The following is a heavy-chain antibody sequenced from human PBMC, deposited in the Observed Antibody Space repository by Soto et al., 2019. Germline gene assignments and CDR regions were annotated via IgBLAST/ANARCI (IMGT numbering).Heavy chain of an antibody. CDR2: INHSGST. CDR3: ARYRAMVRWNYWFDP. CDR1: GGSFSGYY. V-gene: IGHV4-34*01. J-gene: IGHJ5*02. D-gene: IGHD3-10*01. Sequence: SETLSLTCAVYGGSFSGYYWSWIRQPPGKGLEWIGEINHSGSTNYNPSLKSRVTISVDTSKNQFSLKLSSVTAADTAVYYCARYRAMVRWNYWFDPWGQGTLVTVSS.